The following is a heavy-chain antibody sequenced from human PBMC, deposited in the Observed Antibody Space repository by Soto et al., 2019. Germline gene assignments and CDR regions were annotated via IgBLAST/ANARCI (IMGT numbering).Heavy chain of an antibody. J-gene: IGHJ4*02. V-gene: IGHV3-66*01. D-gene: IGHD4-17*01. CDR1: GFAVSANY. CDR3: ATRMTTAPY. Sequence: EAHLVGSGGGLVQPGGSLRLSCAASGFAVSANYLSWVRQAPGKELEWVSLIYSGSDTDYADSVRGRFTISRDNSKNTLYLQMNSLKAEDTAVYYCATRMTTAPYWGQGALVNVSS. CDR2: IYSGSDT.